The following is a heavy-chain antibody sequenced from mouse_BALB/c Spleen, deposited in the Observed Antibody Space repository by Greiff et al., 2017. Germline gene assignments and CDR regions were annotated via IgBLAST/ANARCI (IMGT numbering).Heavy chain of an antibody. Sequence: DVQLQESGPGLVKPSQSLSLTCTVTGYSITSDYAWNWIRQFPGNKLEWMGYISYSGSTSYNPSLKSRISITRDTSKNQFFLQLNSVTTEDTATYYCAREKITTGYAMDYWGQGTSVTVSS. CDR1: GYSITSDYA. J-gene: IGHJ4*01. CDR2: ISYSGST. V-gene: IGHV3-2*02. D-gene: IGHD2-4*01. CDR3: AREKITTGYAMDY.